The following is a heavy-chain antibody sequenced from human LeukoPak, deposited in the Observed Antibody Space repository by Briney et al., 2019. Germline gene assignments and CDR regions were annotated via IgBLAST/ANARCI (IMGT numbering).Heavy chain of an antibody. J-gene: IGHJ4*02. Sequence: SETLSLTCSVSGGSISTSSYYWGWIRQPPGKGLEWIGIVYYSGSTYYNPSLKSRVTMSVDTSKNQFSLKLSSVTAADTAVYYCARGWGYFDYWGQGTLVTVSS. CDR3: ARGWGYFDY. CDR1: GGSISTSSYY. V-gene: IGHV4-39*07. D-gene: IGHD3-16*01. CDR2: VYYSGST.